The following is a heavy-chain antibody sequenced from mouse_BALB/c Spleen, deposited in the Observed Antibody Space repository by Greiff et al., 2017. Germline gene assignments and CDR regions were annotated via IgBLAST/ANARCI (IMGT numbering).Heavy chain of an antibody. CDR3: ARKKDGNYAMDY. V-gene: IGHV5-17*02. Sequence: EVQGVESGGGLVQPGGSRKLSCAASGFTFSSFGMHWVRQAPEKGLEWVAYISSGSSTIYYADTVKGRFTISRDNPKNTLFLQMTSLRSEDTAMYDCARKKDGNYAMDYWGQGTSVTVSS. CDR1: GFTFSSFG. J-gene: IGHJ4*01. D-gene: IGHD2-1*01. CDR2: ISSGSSTI.